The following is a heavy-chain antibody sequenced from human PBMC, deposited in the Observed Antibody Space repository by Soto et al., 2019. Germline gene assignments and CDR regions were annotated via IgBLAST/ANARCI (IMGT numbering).Heavy chain of an antibody. CDR3: ARSAVADYYLDY. J-gene: IGHJ4*01. Sequence: SETLSLTSTVSGGYISSYYWNWIRQPPGKGLEWIGYVSYSGSTSYNPSLASRVTISLDTSKSQFSLKLTSVTAADTAMYFCARSAVADYYLDYWGQGTLVTVSS. V-gene: IGHV4-59*01. CDR2: VSYSGST. CDR1: GGYISSYY. D-gene: IGHD6-19*01.